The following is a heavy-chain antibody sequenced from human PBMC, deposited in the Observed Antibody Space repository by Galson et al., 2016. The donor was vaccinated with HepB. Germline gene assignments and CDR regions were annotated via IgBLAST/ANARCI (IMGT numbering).Heavy chain of an antibody. CDR1: GGSIDTSTYY. D-gene: IGHD2-8*02. CDR2: LDSSGNT. CDR3: ARRLLRLTILVPAAENWFDP. J-gene: IGHJ5*02. Sequence: SETLSLTCSVSGGSIDTSTYYWAWIRQSPGRGLEWIGSLDSSGNTYSNPSLKSRVTMSVDTSKNLFSLNLTSVSATDTAVYYCARRLLRLTILVPAAENWFDPWGQGTLVTVSS. V-gene: IGHV4-39*01.